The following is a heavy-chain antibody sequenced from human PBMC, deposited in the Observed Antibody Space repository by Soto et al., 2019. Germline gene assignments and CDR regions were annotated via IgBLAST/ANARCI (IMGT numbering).Heavy chain of an antibody. V-gene: IGHV4-30-4*01. Sequence: QVQLHQSGPGLVKPSQTLSLEWTVIGGSVNTGDNYWSWVRQSPGRGLEWIGYIYHTGNTFYNPALENRVTMSVDASKNQYSLTLTSVTAADTAVYFCAREPLDGMDVWGQGTNVTVSS. CDR2: IYHTGNT. CDR3: AREPLDGMDV. J-gene: IGHJ6*02. CDR1: GGSVNTGDNY.